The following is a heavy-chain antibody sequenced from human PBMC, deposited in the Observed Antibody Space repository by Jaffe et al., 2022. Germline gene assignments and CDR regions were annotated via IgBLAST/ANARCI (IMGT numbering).Heavy chain of an antibody. D-gene: IGHD3-10*01. V-gene: IGHV1-69*05. CDR2: IIPIFGTA. CDR1: GGTFSSYA. Sequence: QVQLVQSGAEVKKPGSSVKVSCKASGGTFSSYAISWVRQAPGQGLEWMGGIIPIFGTANYAQKFQGRVTITTDESTSTAYMELSSLRSEDTAVYYCARRGQPYYYGSGSYLPLGVWGKGTTVTVSS. CDR3: ARRGQPYYYGSGSYLPLGV. J-gene: IGHJ6*04.